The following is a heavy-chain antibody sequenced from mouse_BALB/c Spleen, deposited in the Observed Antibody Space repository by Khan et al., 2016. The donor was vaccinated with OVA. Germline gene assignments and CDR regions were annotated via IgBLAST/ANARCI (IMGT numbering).Heavy chain of an antibody. Sequence: EVELVESGGGLVKPGGSLKLSCTVSGFTFSNYAMSWVRQPPAKRLEWVATISTGGTYTPYPDSVRGRFTISRDNANHTLYLHMSSLRSDDTAMICCGRTPGYYGSNDFDDWGQGTTLTVSS. CDR2: ISTGGTYT. V-gene: IGHV5-9-3*01. J-gene: IGHJ2*01. CDR1: GFTFSNYA. D-gene: IGHD1-1*01. CDR3: GRTPGYYGSNDFDD.